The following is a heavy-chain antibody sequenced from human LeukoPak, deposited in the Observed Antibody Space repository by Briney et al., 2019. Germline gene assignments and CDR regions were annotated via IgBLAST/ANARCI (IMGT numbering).Heavy chain of an antibody. J-gene: IGHJ4*02. CDR1: GFAFSSYG. D-gene: IGHD5-18*01. CDR2: IHYDSTTE. Sequence: GGSLRLSCAASGFAFSSYGMHWVRQAPGKGLEWVAYIHYDSTTEDYADSVKGRFTISRDNAKNSLYLQMNSLRAEDTAVYYCARDLSGVAGYTYGRGIDYWGQGTLVTVSS. V-gene: IGHV3-30*02. CDR3: ARDLSGVAGYTYGRGIDY.